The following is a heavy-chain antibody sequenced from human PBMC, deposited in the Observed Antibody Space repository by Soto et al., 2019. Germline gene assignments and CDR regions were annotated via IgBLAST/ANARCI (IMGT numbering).Heavy chain of an antibody. CDR1: GFTFDEYG. CDR3: AREDTDFDV. V-gene: IGHV3-20*04. J-gene: IGHJ3*01. D-gene: IGHD2-8*02. Sequence: PGGSLRLSCTASGFTFDEYGMSWVRQAPGKGLEWVSGINWNGKSIGYADSVKGRFTISRDNAKNILYLQMNSLRAEDTAVYYCAREDTDFDVWGQGTMVTVSS. CDR2: INWNGKSI.